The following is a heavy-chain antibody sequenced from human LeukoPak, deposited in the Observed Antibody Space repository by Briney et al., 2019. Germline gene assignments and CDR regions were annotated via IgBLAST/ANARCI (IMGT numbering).Heavy chain of an antibody. J-gene: IGHJ1*01. CDR2: INHSGST. D-gene: IGHD2-21*02. Sequence: SETLSLTCAVYGGSFSGYYWSWIRQPPGKGLEWIGEINHSGSTNYNPSLESRVTISVDTSKNQFSLKLSSVTAADTAVYYCVSSGGDLQHWGQGTLVTVSS. CDR1: GGSFSGYY. CDR3: VSSGGDLQH. V-gene: IGHV4-34*01.